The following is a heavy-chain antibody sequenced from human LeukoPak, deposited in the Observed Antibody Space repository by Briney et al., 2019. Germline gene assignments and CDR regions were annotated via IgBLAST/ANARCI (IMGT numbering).Heavy chain of an antibody. D-gene: IGHD5-18*01. CDR1: GLTLGGHD. J-gene: IGHJ4*02. V-gene: IGHV3-13*01. Sequence: GGSLRLSCTASGLTLGGHDMHWVRQTTGDGLEWVAAVSAGHHAFYAGSVRGRFTVSKEDAKNSLFLQMNSLRAGDTAIYYCVREARGYHYTYFDYWGQGSLVTVSS. CDR2: VSAGHHA. CDR3: VREARGYHYTYFDY.